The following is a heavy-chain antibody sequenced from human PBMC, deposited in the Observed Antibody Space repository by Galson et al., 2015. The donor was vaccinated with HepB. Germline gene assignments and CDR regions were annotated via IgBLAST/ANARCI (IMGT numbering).Heavy chain of an antibody. J-gene: IGHJ5*02. Sequence: QSGAEVKKPGESLKISCKGSGYSFTSYWIGWVRQMPGKGLEWMGIIYPGDSDTRYSPSFQGQVTISADKSISTAYLQWSSLRAEDTAVYYCATDTSYYDFWSGYAYNWFDPWGQGTLVTVSS. CDR3: ATDTSYYDFWSGYAYNWFDP. CDR2: IYPGDSDT. V-gene: IGHV5-51*01. CDR1: GYSFTSYW. D-gene: IGHD3-3*01.